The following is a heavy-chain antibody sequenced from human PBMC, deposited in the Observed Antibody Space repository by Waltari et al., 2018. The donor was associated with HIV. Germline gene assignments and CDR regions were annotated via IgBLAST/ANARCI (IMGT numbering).Heavy chain of an antibody. J-gene: IGHJ4*02. CDR3: ATIAGPGGGGMNF. CDR2: IYDSGST. D-gene: IGHD3-16*01. Sequence: QLQESGPGLVKPSGTLSLTCAVSGGLINSFQWSWIRQPPGKGLEWLGYIYDSGSTNNPPPPQDRVTISTDTSKNQISLKLASVTAGDTAVYFCATIAGPGGGGMNFWGQGVLVSVSS. V-gene: IGHV4-59*01. CDR1: GGLINSFQ.